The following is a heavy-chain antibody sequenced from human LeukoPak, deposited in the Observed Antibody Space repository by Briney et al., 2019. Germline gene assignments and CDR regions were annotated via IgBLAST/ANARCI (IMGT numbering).Heavy chain of an antibody. CDR1: GFTFDDYA. V-gene: IGHV3-9*01. CDR3: AKDPFDILTGYFDY. J-gene: IGHJ4*02. Sequence: GGSLRLSCAASGFTFDDYAMHWVRQAPGKGLEWVSGISWNSGSIGYADSVKGRFTISRDNAKNSLYLQMNSLRAEDTALHYCAKDPFDILTGYFDYWGQGTLVTVSS. D-gene: IGHD3-9*01. CDR2: ISWNSGSI.